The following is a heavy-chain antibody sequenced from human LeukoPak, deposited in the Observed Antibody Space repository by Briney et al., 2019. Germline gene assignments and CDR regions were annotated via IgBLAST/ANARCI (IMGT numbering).Heavy chain of an antibody. Sequence: SETLSLTCAVYGGSFIGYYWSWIRQPPGKGLEWIGEINHSGSTNYNPSLKSRVTISVDTSKNQFSLKLSSVTAADTAVYYCARSRGSIVVVPAAPNCSGGSCYPIFDYWGQGTLVTVSS. CDR3: ARSRGSIVVVPAAPNCSGGSCYPIFDY. D-gene: IGHD2-15*01. CDR1: GGSFIGYY. V-gene: IGHV4-34*01. CDR2: INHSGST. J-gene: IGHJ4*02.